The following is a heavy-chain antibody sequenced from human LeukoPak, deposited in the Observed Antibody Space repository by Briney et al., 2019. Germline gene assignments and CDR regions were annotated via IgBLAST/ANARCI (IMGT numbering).Heavy chain of an antibody. J-gene: IGHJ4*02. CDR1: GFTFSSYA. Sequence: GRSLRLSCAASGFTFSSYAMHWVRQAPGKGLEWVAVISYDGSNKYYADSVKGRFTISRDNSKNTLYLQMNSLRAEDTALYYCAKALGPTYSYGLDCWGQGTLVTVSS. V-gene: IGHV3-30-3*01. CDR2: ISYDGSNK. CDR3: AKALGPTYSYGLDC. D-gene: IGHD5-18*01.